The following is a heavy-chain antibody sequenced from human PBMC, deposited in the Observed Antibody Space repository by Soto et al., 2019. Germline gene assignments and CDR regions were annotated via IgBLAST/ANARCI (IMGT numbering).Heavy chain of an antibody. D-gene: IGHD3-10*01. CDR3: AADRFYYGSGSYYYYFDY. CDR2: IVVGSGNT. J-gene: IGHJ4*02. CDR1: GFTFTSSA. Sequence: ASVKVSCKASGFTFTSSAVQWVRQARGQRLEWIGWIVVGSGNTNYAQKFQERVTITRDMSTSTAYMELSSLRSEDTAVYYCAADRFYYGSGSYYYYFDYWGQGTLVTVSS. V-gene: IGHV1-58*01.